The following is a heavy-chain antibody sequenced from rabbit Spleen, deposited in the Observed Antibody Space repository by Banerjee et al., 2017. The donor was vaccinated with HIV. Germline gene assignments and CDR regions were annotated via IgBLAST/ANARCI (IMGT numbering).Heavy chain of an antibody. CDR3: ARDLVAVIGWNFNL. D-gene: IGHD1-1*01. J-gene: IGHJ4*01. CDR2: INIVTGKS. V-gene: IGHV1S45*01. Sequence: QEQLVESGGGLVKPEGSLTLTCKASGVSLNDKDVMCWVRQAPGKGLEWIACINIVTGKSVYASWAKGRFTMSRTSSTTVTLQMTSLTAADTAIYFCARDLVAVIGWNFNLWGQGTLVTVS. CDR1: GVSLNDKDV.